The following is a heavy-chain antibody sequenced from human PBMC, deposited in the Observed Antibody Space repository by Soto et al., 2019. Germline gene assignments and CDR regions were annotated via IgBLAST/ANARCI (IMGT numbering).Heavy chain of an antibody. CDR3: GSYDSSGTYADAFDT. Sequence: PGASLKISCKGSGYSFTSYWIGWVRQMPGKGLEWMGIIYPGDSDTRYSPSFQGQVTISADKSISTAYLQWSSLKASDTAMYYCGSYDSSGTYADAFDTWGQGTMVTVSS. CDR2: IYPGDSDT. V-gene: IGHV5-51*01. J-gene: IGHJ3*02. CDR1: GYSFTSYW. D-gene: IGHD3-22*01.